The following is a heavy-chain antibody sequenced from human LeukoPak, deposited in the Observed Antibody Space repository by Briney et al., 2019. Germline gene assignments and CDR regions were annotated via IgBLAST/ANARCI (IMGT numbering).Heavy chain of an antibody. CDR2: ISGGAGDST. J-gene: IGHJ4*02. D-gene: IGHD3-10*01. V-gene: IGHV3-23*01. CDR3: ADVRA. Sequence: TGGSLRLSCAASGSTFSAYAMNWVRQAPGRGLEWVSAISGGAGDSTYYADSVRGRFTISRDNSKNTLYLQMNSLRAEDTAVYYCADVRAWGQGTLVTVSS. CDR1: GSTFSAYA.